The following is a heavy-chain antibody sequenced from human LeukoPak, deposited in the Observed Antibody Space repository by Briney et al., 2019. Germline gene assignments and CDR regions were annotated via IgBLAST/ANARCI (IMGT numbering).Heavy chain of an antibody. Sequence: GASVKVSCKASGYTFTGYYMHWVRQAPGQGLEWMGWINPNSGGTNYAQKFQGRVTMTRDTSISTAYMQLSRLRSDDTAVYYCARDSNEYGSGSYYLPTYYSYYMDVWGKGTTVTISS. D-gene: IGHD3-10*01. V-gene: IGHV1-2*02. J-gene: IGHJ6*03. CDR1: GYTFTGYY. CDR3: ARDSNEYGSGSYYLPTYYSYYMDV. CDR2: INPNSGGT.